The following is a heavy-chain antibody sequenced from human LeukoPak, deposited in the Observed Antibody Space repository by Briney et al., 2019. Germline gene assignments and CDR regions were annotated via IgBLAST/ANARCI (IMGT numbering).Heavy chain of an antibody. CDR1: GGTFSGYA. J-gene: IGHJ5*02. CDR3: ARDPLATGCFDP. CDR2: IIPIFGTA. D-gene: IGHD1-14*01. Sequence: SVKVSCKASGGTFSGYAISWVRQAPGQGLEWMGGIIPIFGTANFAQKFQGRLTITTDESTSTAYIELSSLRSEDTAVYYCARDPLATGCFDPWGQGTLVTVSS. V-gene: IGHV1-69*05.